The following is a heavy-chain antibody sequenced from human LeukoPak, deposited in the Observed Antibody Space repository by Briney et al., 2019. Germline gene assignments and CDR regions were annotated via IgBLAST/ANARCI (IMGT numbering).Heavy chain of an antibody. CDR1: GYSFTSYW. CDR3: ARHAPSELWFGEAAN. D-gene: IGHD3-10*01. Sequence: GESLQISCKGSGYSFTSYWIGWVRQMPGKGLEWMGIIYPGDSDTRYSPSFQGQVTISADKSISTAYLQWSSLKASDTAMYYCARHAPSELWFGEAANWGQGTLVTVSS. J-gene: IGHJ4*02. V-gene: IGHV5-51*01. CDR2: IYPGDSDT.